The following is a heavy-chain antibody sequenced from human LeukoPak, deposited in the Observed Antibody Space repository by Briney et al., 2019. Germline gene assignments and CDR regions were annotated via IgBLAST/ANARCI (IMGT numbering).Heavy chain of an antibody. J-gene: IGHJ4*02. CDR3: ARNVTAGFFDY. CDR1: GSSITSNYF. D-gene: IGHD1-1*01. CDR2: IYHSWGI. Sequence: SETLSLTCAVSGSSITSNYFWAWFRQPPGKGLEWIATIYHSWGIYFNPSLKSRDSISLDASNNQFFLKLASVTAADTAIYYCARNVTAGFFDYWGQGILITVSS. V-gene: IGHV4-38-2*01.